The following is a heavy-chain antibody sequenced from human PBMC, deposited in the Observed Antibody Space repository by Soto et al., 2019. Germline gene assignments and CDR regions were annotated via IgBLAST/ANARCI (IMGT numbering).Heavy chain of an antibody. D-gene: IGHD5-18*01. CDR2: INSDESST. V-gene: IGHV3-74*01. J-gene: IGHJ6*02. Sequence: EVQLVESGGGLVQPGGSLRLSCAASGFTFRSYWMHWVRQAPGKGLVWVSRINSDESSTNYADSVKGRFTISRDNAKNTLYLQMNSLRAEDTAVYYWARDGYTYGYGAMDVWGQGTTVTVSS. CDR3: ARDGYTYGYGAMDV. CDR1: GFTFRSYW.